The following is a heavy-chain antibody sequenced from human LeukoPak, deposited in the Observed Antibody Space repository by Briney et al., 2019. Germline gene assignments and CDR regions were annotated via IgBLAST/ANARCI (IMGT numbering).Heavy chain of an antibody. J-gene: IGHJ6*04. Sequence: MSSETLSLTCAVYGWSFSGYYWSWIRQPPGKGLEWIGEINHSGSTNYNPSPKSRGTISVDTSKNQFSLKLSSVTAADTAVYYCARVFGWFREPCMDVWGKGTTVTVSS. CDR1: GWSFSGYY. V-gene: IGHV4-34*01. D-gene: IGHD3-10*01. CDR2: INHSGST. CDR3: ARVFGWFREPCMDV.